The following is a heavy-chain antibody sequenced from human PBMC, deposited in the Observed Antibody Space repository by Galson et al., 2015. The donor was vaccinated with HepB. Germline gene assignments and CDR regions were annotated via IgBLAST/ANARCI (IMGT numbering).Heavy chain of an antibody. CDR1: GFTFSTYD. CDR3: AKSPNYCSSASCCFDY. D-gene: IGHD2-2*01. J-gene: IGHJ4*02. Sequence: SLRLSCAASGFTFSTYDMHWVRQAPGKGLEWVAFISYEGSNKYYVDSVKGRFTISRDNSKNTLFLQMNSLRAEDTAVYYCAKSPNYCSSASCCFDYWGQGTLVTVSS. CDR2: ISYEGSNK. V-gene: IGHV3-30*18.